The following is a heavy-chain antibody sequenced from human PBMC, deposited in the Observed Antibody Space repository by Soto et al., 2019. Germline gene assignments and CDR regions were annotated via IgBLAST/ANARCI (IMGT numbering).Heavy chain of an antibody. Sequence: QVQLVQSGAEVKKPGASVKVSCKASGYTFTSYDINWVRQATGQGLEWMGWMNPNSGNTGYAQKFRGRVTMTRNTSISTAYMELSSLRSEDTAVYYCARRARRVVPAAISIWFDPWGQEPWSPSPQ. CDR1: GYTFTSYD. V-gene: IGHV1-8*01. D-gene: IGHD2-2*02. CDR2: MNPNSGNT. CDR3: ARRARRVVPAAISIWFDP. J-gene: IGHJ5*02.